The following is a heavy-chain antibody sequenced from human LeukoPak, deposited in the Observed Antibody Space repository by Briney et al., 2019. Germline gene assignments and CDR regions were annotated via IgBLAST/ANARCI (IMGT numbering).Heavy chain of an antibody. J-gene: IGHJ4*02. CDR2: ISSSSSYI. D-gene: IGHD5-24*01. CDR1: GFTFSSYS. V-gene: IGHV3-21*01. CDR3: VRDQEDGYNFFDY. Sequence: GGSLRLSCAASGFTFSSYSMNWVRQAPVKGLEWVSSISSSSSYIYYADSVKGRFTISRDNAKNSLYLQMNSLRDEDTAVYYCVRDQEDGYNFFDYWGQGTLVTVSS.